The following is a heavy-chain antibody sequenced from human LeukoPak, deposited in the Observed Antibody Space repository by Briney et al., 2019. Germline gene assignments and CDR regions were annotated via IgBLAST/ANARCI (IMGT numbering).Heavy chain of an antibody. Sequence: GGSLRLSCAASGFTFSSYSMNWVRQAPGKGLEWVSYISSSSSTIYYADSVKGRFTISRDNAKNSLYLQMNSLRAEVTAVYYCARGPMAYYYYYYMDVWGKGTTVTVSS. J-gene: IGHJ6*03. CDR2: ISSSSSTI. CDR1: GFTFSSYS. V-gene: IGHV3-48*01. D-gene: IGHD3-10*01. CDR3: ARGPMAYYYYYYMDV.